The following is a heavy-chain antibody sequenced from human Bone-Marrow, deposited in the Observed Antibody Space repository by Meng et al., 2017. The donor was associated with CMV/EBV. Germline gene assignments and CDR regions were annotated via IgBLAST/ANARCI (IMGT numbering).Heavy chain of an antibody. CDR3: AREGSGYYGMDV. V-gene: IGHV4-34*01. J-gene: IGHJ6*02. CDR2: INHSGST. CDR1: GGSFSGYY. Sequence: SETLSLTCAVYGGSFSGYYWSWIRQPPGKGLEWIGEINHSGSTNYNPSLKSRVTISVDTSKNQFSLKLSSVTAADTAVYYCAREGSGYYGMDVWGQGTTVTVSS.